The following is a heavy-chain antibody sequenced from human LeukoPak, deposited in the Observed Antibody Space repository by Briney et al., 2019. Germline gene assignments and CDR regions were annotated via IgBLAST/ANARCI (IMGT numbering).Heavy chain of an antibody. V-gene: IGHV4-30-4*01. CDR3: AKHYSGSETYGFFQH. CDR2: IYDSGST. Sequence: SSETLSLTCTVSGGSISSGDSYWSWIRQPPGKGLEWIGYIYDSGSTYYNPSLKSRLTMSVDTSKMQFSLRLSSVTAADTALYYCAKHYSGSETYGFFQHWSQGTLVTVSS. D-gene: IGHD3-10*01. J-gene: IGHJ1*01. CDR1: GGSISSGDSY.